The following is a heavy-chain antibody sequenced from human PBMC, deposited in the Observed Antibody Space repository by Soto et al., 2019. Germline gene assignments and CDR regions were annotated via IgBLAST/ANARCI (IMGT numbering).Heavy chain of an antibody. D-gene: IGHD6-13*01. Sequence: SVQVSCKASGGTFSSYAISWVRQAPGQGLEWMGGIIPIFCTANYAQKFQGRVTITADESKSTAYMELSSLRSEDTAVYYCARDSIFAGSSWSLGYWGQGTLVTVSS. CDR2: IIPIFCTA. J-gene: IGHJ4*02. CDR3: ARDSIFAGSSWSLGY. V-gene: IGHV1-69*13. CDR1: GGTFSSYA.